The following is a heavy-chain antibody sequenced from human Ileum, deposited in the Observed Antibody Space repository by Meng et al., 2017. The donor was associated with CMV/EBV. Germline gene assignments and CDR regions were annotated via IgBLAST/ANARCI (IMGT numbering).Heavy chain of an antibody. CDR3: ARNTFYYGSGTKYFDS. Sequence: SGFNCENFVLHWVRQAPGKGLEWVALISYDGTNKYYADSVKGRFTISRDNSKNTLFLQMNSLRPEDTAVYFCARNTFYYGSGTKYFDSWGQGTLVTVSS. D-gene: IGHD3-10*01. CDR2: ISYDGTNK. V-gene: IGHV3-30-3*01. CDR1: GFNCENFV. J-gene: IGHJ4*02.